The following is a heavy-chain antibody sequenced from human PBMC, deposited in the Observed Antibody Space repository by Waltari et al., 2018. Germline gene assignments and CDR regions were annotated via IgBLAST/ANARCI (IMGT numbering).Heavy chain of an antibody. CDR2: MKTTSDGGTT. CDR1: GFSFTNAW. D-gene: IGHD3-16*01. Sequence: EVQLVESGGALVKPGESLRLSCAASGFSFTNAWMSWVRQAPGKVLEWVGRMKTTSDGGTTDYAAPVKGRFTISRDDSRNTLYLQMNNLATEDTAMDYCTTNSWYGGDYWGQGTLVTVSS. CDR3: TTNSWYGGDY. V-gene: IGHV3-15*02. J-gene: IGHJ4*02.